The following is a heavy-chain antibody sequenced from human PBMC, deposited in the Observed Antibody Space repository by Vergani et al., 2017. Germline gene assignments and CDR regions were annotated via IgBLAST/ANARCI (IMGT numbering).Heavy chain of an antibody. CDR2: IKSKTDGGTT. Sequence: EVQLVESGGGLVKPGGSLRLSCAASGFTFSNAWMSWVRQAPGKGLEWVGRIKSKTDGGTTDYAAPVKGRFTISRDDSKNTLYLQMNSLKTEDTAVYYCTTEPHIVVVIATLLAYWGQGTLVTVSS. V-gene: IGHV3-15*01. J-gene: IGHJ4*02. CDR1: GFTFSNAW. D-gene: IGHD2-21*01. CDR3: TTEPHIVVVIATLLAY.